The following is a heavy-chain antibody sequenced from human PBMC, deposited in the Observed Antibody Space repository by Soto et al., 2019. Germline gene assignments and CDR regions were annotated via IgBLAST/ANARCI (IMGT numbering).Heavy chain of an antibody. J-gene: IGHJ4*02. Sequence: GGSLRLSCAASGFTFSSYWMSWVRQAPGKGLEWVANIKQDGSEKYYVDSVKGRFTISRDNAKNSLYLQMNSLRAEDTAVYYCARGYHRYCSGGSCYFYWGQGTLVTVSS. V-gene: IGHV3-7*01. CDR1: GFTFSSYW. CDR3: ARGYHRYCSGGSCYFY. CDR2: IKQDGSEK. D-gene: IGHD2-15*01.